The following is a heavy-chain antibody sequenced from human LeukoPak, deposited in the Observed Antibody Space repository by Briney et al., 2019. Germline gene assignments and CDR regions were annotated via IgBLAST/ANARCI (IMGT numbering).Heavy chain of an antibody. J-gene: IGHJ4*02. CDR3: ARAGFTFSDYFGSFFDY. CDR2: ISSSSSYI. D-gene: IGHD3-10*01. Sequence: GGSLRLSCAASGFTFSSYSMNWVRQAPGKGLEWASSISSSSSYIYYADSVKGRFTISRDNAKNSLYLQMNSLRAEDTAVYYCARAGFTFSDYFGSFFDYWGQGTLVTVSS. CDR1: GFTFSSYS. V-gene: IGHV3-21*01.